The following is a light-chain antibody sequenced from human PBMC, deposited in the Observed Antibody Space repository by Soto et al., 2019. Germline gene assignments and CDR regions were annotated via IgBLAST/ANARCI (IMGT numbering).Light chain of an antibody. CDR1: QSISTW. J-gene: IGKJ1*01. Sequence: DNQMTQYPSTLSSSVGDIVTIICRASQSISTWLAWYQQKPGTAPKVLIYHASNLQSGVPSRFSGSGSGTEFTLTISSLQPDDFATYYCQQYNSYSFGQGTKVDI. V-gene: IGKV1-5*02. CDR3: QQYNSYS. CDR2: HAS.